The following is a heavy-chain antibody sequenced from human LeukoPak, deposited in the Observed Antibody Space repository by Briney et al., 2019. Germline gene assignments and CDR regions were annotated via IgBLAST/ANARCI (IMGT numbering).Heavy chain of an antibody. CDR2: INHSGST. D-gene: IGHD6-13*01. CDR3: ARWQAAAGTHVGDF. Sequence: SETLSLTCAVYGGSFRGYYWSWIRQPPGKGLEWIGEINHSGSTNYTPSLTTRVTISVDTSKTQFSLMLSSVTAADTAVYYCARWQAAAGTHVGDFWGQGTLVTVSS. CDR1: GGSFRGYY. V-gene: IGHV4-34*01. J-gene: IGHJ4*02.